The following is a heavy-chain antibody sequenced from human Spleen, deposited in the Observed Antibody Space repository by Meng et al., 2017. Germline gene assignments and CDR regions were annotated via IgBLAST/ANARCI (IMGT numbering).Heavy chain of an antibody. J-gene: IGHJ3*02. CDR1: GYTFTSYY. V-gene: IGHV1-46*01. Sequence: QAELVRSGAGVKKPGASVKVSCKASGYTFTSYYMHWVRQAPGQGLEWMGIINPSGGSTSYAQKFQGRVTMTRDTSTSTVYMELSSLRSEDTAVHYCAGDITVNDAFDIWGQGTMVTVSS. CDR3: AGDITVNDAFDI. D-gene: IGHD3-16*01. CDR2: INPSGGST.